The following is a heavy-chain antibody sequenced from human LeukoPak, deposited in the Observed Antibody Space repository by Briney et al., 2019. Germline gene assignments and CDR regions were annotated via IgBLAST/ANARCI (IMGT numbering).Heavy chain of an antibody. CDR1: GFTFSSYT. CDR3: AKDYGDYGGGYDY. D-gene: IGHD4-17*01. Sequence: GGSLRLSCAASGFTFSSYTMSWVRQAPGKGLEWVSAISGSGGSTYYADPVKGRFTISRDNSKNTLYLQMTSLRAEDTAVYYCAKDYGDYGGGYDYWGQGTLVTVSS. CDR2: ISGSGGST. V-gene: IGHV3-23*01. J-gene: IGHJ4*02.